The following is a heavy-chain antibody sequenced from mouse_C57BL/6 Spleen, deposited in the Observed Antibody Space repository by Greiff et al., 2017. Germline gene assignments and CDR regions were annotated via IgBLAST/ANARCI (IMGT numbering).Heavy chain of an antibody. Sequence: QVQLKQSGAELMKPGASVKLSCKATGYTFTGYWIEWVKQRPGHGLEWIGEILPGSGSTNYNEKFKGKATFTADTSSNTAYMQLSSLTTEDSAIXYCARGWTIFYDYDEGNAMDYWGQGTSVTVSS. V-gene: IGHV1-9*01. J-gene: IGHJ4*01. CDR3: ARGWTIFYDYDEGNAMDY. CDR1: GYTFTGYW. D-gene: IGHD2-4*01. CDR2: ILPGSGST.